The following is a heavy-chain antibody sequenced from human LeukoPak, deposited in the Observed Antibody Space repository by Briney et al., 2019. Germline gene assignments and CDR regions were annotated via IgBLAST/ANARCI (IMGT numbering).Heavy chain of an antibody. D-gene: IGHD2-2*01. CDR3: ARDRCSSTSGYFDY. CDR1: DYTFSRYV. Sequence: ASVKLSYNASDYTFSRYVTIWVRQAPRQRLKCMRWISAYNGNTNYAQKLQGRVTMTTYTSTSTAYMGFRSLRSDDTAVYYCARDRCSSTSGYFDYWGQGTLVTVSS. J-gene: IGHJ4*02. V-gene: IGHV1-18*04. CDR2: ISAYNGNT.